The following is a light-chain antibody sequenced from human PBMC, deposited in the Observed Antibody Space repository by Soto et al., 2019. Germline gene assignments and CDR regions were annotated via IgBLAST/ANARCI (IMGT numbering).Light chain of an antibody. CDR3: QQRSNWRIT. CDR2: DAS. J-gene: IGKJ5*01. Sequence: EIVLTQSPATLSLSPGERATLSCRASQSVSSYLAWYQQKPGQAPRLLIYDASNRATGIPARFSGSGSGTDFILTISSLEPEDFAVYYCQQRSNWRITFGQGTRLEIK. CDR1: QSVSSY. V-gene: IGKV3-11*01.